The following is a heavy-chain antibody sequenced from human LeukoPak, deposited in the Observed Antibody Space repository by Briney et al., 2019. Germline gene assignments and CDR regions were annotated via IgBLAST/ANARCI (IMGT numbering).Heavy chain of an antibody. CDR3: ARRISGGSSDY. D-gene: IGHD2-15*01. Sequence: PSEALSLSCTVSGGSITNYYWSWVRQPPGQGPEWIAYIYYTASTNYNPSLKSRVAISLDTSKGQFSLKLCSFTGANTAVYYCARRISGGSSDYWGQGTLVTVSS. CDR1: GGSITNYY. V-gene: IGHV4-59*08. CDR2: IYYTAST. J-gene: IGHJ4*02.